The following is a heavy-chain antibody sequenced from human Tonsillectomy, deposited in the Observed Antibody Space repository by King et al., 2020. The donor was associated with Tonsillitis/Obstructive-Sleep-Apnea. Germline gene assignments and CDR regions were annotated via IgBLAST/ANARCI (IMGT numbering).Heavy chain of an antibody. CDR1: GGTFSSYA. V-gene: IGHV1-69*01. Sequence: VQLVESGAEVKKPGSSVKVSCKASGGTFSSYAISWVRQAPGQGLEWMGGIIPIFGTANYAQKFQGRVTITADESTSTAYMELSSLRSEDTAVYDCARDPVSQDGTSYYFDYWGQGTLVTVSS. CDR2: IIPIFGTA. CDR3: ARDPVSQDGTSYYFDY. D-gene: IGHD6-13*01. J-gene: IGHJ4*02.